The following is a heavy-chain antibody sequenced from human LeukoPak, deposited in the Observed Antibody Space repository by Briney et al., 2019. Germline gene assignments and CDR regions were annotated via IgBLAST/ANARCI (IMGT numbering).Heavy chain of an antibody. Sequence: PGGSLRLSCAASGFTFSSYAMSWVRQAPGKGLEWVSAISGSGGSTYYADSVKGRFTISRDNSKNTLYLQMNSLRAEDTAVYYCAKELLRGWLQSLRNLNAFDIWGQGTMVTVSS. D-gene: IGHD5-24*01. CDR2: ISGSGGST. CDR3: AKELLRGWLQSLRNLNAFDI. V-gene: IGHV3-23*01. CDR1: GFTFSSYA. J-gene: IGHJ3*02.